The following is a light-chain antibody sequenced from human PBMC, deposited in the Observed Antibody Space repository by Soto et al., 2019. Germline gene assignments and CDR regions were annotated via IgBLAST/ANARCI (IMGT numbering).Light chain of an antibody. CDR1: QGIGTY. V-gene: IGKV1-9*01. Sequence: IQLTQSPSSLSASVGDRVTISCRASQGIGTYLAWYQQKPGKAPKLLIYAAFTLHSGVPARFSGSRSGTDFTLTISSLQPDDFATYYCQQYNSYSTFGQGTKVDIK. J-gene: IGKJ1*01. CDR2: AAF. CDR3: QQYNSYST.